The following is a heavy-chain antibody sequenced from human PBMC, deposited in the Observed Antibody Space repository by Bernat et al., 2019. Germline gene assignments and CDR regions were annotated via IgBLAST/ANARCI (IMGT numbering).Heavy chain of an antibody. J-gene: IGHJ4*02. Sequence: EVQLVESGGGLVKPGGSLRLSCAASGFTFSNAWMNWVRQAPGKGLEWVGRIKSKTDGGKTDYAAPVKGRFTISRDDSKNTLYLQMNSLKTEDTAGYYCTTGGLLVTTLDYWGQGTLVTVSS. V-gene: IGHV3-15*07. D-gene: IGHD4-17*01. CDR3: TTGGLLVTTLDY. CDR2: IKSKTDGGKT. CDR1: GFTFSNAW.